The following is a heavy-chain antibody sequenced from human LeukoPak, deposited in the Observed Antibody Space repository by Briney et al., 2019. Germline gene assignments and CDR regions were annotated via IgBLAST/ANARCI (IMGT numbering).Heavy chain of an antibody. Sequence: PSETLSLTCTVSGGSISSSSYYWGWIRQPPGKGLEWIGSIYYSGSTYYNPSLKSRVTISVDTSKNQFSLKLSSVTAADTAVYYCARAYCGGDCYLNWFGPWGQGTLVTVSS. V-gene: IGHV4-39*01. CDR3: ARAYCGGDCYLNWFGP. CDR2: IYYSGST. D-gene: IGHD2-21*01. CDR1: GGSISSSSYY. J-gene: IGHJ5*02.